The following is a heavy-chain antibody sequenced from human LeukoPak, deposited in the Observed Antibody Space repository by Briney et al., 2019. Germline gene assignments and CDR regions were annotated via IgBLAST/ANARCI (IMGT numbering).Heavy chain of an antibody. CDR3: ARDPLKRAFDI. Sequence: GGSLRLSCAASGFTFSGYAMHWVRQAPGKGLEWVSSISSTSSYIYYADSVKGRFTISRDNAKNSLYLQMNSLRAEDTAVYYCARDPLKRAFDIWGQATMVTVSS. CDR1: GFTFSGYA. J-gene: IGHJ3*02. V-gene: IGHV3-21*01. CDR2: ISSTSSYI.